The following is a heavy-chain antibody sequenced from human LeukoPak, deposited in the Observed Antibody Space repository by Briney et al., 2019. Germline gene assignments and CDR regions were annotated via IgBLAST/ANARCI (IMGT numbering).Heavy chain of an antibody. Sequence: ASVKVSCKASGYTFTSYGISWVRQAPGQGLEWMGWISAYNGNTNYAQKLQGRVTMTTDTSTSTAYKELRSLRSDDTAVYYCAREPHYYDSSGSNDAFDIWGQGTMVTVSS. V-gene: IGHV1-18*01. J-gene: IGHJ3*02. D-gene: IGHD3-22*01. CDR1: GYTFTSYG. CDR3: AREPHYYDSSGSNDAFDI. CDR2: ISAYNGNT.